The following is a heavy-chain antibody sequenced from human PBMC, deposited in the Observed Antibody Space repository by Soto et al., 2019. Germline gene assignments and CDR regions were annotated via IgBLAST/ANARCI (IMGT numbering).Heavy chain of an antibody. V-gene: IGHV1-2*04. J-gene: IGHJ4*02. CDR2: INPNSGGT. CDR3: ARDATSTPGLFDY. CDR1: GYTFTGYY. D-gene: IGHD2-15*01. Sequence: GASVKVSCKASGYTFTGYYMHWVRQAPGQGFEWMGWINPNSGGTNYAQKFQGWVTMARDTSISTAYMELSRLRSDDTAVYYCARDATSTPGLFDYWGQGTLVTVSS.